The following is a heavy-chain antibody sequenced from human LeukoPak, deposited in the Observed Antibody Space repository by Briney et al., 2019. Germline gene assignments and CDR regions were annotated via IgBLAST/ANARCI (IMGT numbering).Heavy chain of an antibody. V-gene: IGHV3-33*01. D-gene: IGHD1-26*01. J-gene: IGHJ4*02. CDR2: IWYGGSNK. Sequence: GGSLRLSCAASGFTFSSYGMHWVRQAPGKGLEWVAVIWYGGSNKFYADSVKGRFTISRDNSKNTLYLQMNGLRAEDTAVCYCARETTTLDYWGQGTLVTVSS. CDR1: GFTFSSYG. CDR3: ARETTTLDY.